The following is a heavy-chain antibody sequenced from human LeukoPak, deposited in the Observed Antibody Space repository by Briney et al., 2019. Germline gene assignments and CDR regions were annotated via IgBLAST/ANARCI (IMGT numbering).Heavy chain of an antibody. Sequence: SETLSLTCTVSGGSISSSSYYWGWIRQPPGKGLEWIGSIYYSGSTYYNPSLKSRVTISVDTSKNQFSLKLSSVTAADTAVYYCARRPSYGDSEAFDYWGQGTLVTVSP. CDR1: GGSISSSSYY. J-gene: IGHJ4*02. V-gene: IGHV4-39*01. D-gene: IGHD4-17*01. CDR3: ARRPSYGDSEAFDY. CDR2: IYYSGST.